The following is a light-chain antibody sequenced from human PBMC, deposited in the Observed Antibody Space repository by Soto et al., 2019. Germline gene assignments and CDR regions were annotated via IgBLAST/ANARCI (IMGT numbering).Light chain of an antibody. CDR1: ESVSGH. V-gene: IGKV3-15*01. CDR2: GAS. J-gene: IGKJ1*01. CDR3: HQYHYWWT. Sequence: IVMTQSPSTLSLSPGERATLSCRASESVSGHLAWYQQKPGQAPSLIIYGASTRATGVPARFSGRGSGTEFTLTSSSLQSEDSAFYYCHQYHYWWTFGQGTKVDIK.